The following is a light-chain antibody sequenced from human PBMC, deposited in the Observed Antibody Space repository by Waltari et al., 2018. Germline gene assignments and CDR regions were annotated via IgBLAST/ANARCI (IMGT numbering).Light chain of an antibody. CDR2: KAS. CDR1: QSISSW. V-gene: IGKV1-5*03. Sequence: DIQMTQSPSTLSASVGDRVTITCRASQSISSWLAWYQQKPGKAPKLRIYKASNLESGVPSRVSGSGSGTEFTLTISSLQPDDFAIYYCQQYNGYPTFGQGTKVEIK. CDR3: QQYNGYPT. J-gene: IGKJ1*01.